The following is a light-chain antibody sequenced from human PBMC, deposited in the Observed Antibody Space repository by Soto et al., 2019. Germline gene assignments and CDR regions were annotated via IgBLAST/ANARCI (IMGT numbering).Light chain of an antibody. Sequence: QSALTQPASVSGSPGQSITISCTGTSRDVGGYNYVSWHQQHPGKAPKVIITEVSNRPSGVSNRFSGSKSGNTASLTISGLQAEDEADYYCSSYSSTSTPWVFGGGTKVTVL. CDR2: EVS. CDR3: SSYSSTSTPWV. V-gene: IGLV2-14*01. CDR1: SRDVGGYNY. J-gene: IGLJ3*02.